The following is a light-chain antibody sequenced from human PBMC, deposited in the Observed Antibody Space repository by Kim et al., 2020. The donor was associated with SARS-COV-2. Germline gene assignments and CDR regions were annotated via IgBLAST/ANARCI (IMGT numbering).Light chain of an antibody. Sequence: GQSITNSCSATGSDVGGYNYVSWYQQHPGKAPKLMIYDVSNRPSGVSNRFSGSKSGNTASLTISGLQAEDEADYYCSSYTSSSTWVFGGGTKLTVL. V-gene: IGLV2-14*03. J-gene: IGLJ3*02. CDR3: SSYTSSSTWV. CDR1: GSDVGGYNY. CDR2: DVS.